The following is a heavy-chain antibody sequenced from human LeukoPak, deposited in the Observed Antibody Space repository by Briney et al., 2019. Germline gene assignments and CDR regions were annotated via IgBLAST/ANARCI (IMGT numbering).Heavy chain of an antibody. Sequence: ASVKVSCKASGYTFGSYDINWVRQAAGQGLEWMAYMNANSRKTGSAQKFQGRVTMTMNTSTRTAYMELSGLRSDDTAVYCCVREGFDYWGQGTLVTVSS. J-gene: IGHJ4*02. CDR2: MNANSRKT. CDR1: GYTFGSYD. V-gene: IGHV1-8*01. CDR3: VREGFDY.